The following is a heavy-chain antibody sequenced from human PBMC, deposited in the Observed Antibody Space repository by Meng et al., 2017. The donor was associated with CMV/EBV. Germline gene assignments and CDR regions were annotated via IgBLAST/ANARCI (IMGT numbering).Heavy chain of an antibody. CDR3: ASASVVIAIFDYFDY. V-gene: IGHV3-30*04. CDR1: GFTFSSYA. J-gene: IGHJ4*02. CDR2: ISYAGSNN. D-gene: IGHD2-21*01. Sequence: GESLKISCAASGFTFSSYAMHWVRQAPGKGLEWVAVISYAGSNNYYADSVKGRFTISRDNSNNTLYLQMNSLSAEDTAVYYCASASVVIAIFDYFDYWGQGTLVTVSS.